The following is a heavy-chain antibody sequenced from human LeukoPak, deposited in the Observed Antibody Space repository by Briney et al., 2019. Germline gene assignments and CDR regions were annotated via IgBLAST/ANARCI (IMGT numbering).Heavy chain of an antibody. CDR2: ISYDGSNK. CDR1: GFTFSSYA. V-gene: IGHV3-30*18. Sequence: GGSLRLSCAASGFTFSSYAMHWVRQAPGKGLEWVAVISYDGSNKYYADSVKGRFTISRGNSKNTLYLQMNSLRAEDTAVYYCAKDRLGGAAAGTGAFDIWGQGTMVTVSS. D-gene: IGHD6-13*01. J-gene: IGHJ3*02. CDR3: AKDRLGGAAAGTGAFDI.